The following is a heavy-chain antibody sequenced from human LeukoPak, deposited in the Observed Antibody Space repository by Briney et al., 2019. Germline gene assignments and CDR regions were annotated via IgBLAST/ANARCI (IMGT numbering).Heavy chain of an antibody. CDR2: ITGSGTFT. CDR3: AKGSSGAALRGNWYFDL. D-gene: IGHD6-6*01. V-gene: IGHV3-23*01. CDR1: GFTFSSYA. Sequence: PGGSLRLSCAASGFTFSSYAMSWVRQAPGKGLEWVSGITGSGTFTYYADSVQGRFTISRDNSKSTLYLQMNSPRAEDTAVYYCAKGSSGAALRGNWYFDLWGRGTLVTVSS. J-gene: IGHJ2*01.